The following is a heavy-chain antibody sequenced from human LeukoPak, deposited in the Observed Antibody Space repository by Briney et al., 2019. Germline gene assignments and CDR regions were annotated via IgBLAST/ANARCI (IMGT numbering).Heavy chain of an antibody. CDR2: ISAYNGNT. CDR3: ARDGLSIREVRGVIHY. Sequence: ASVKVSCKASGYTFTSYGISWVRQAPGQGLEWMGWISAYNGNTNYAQKLQGRVTITADKSTSTAYMELSSLRSEDTAVYYCARDGLSIREVRGVIHYWGQGTLVTVSS. V-gene: IGHV1-18*01. CDR1: GYTFTSYG. J-gene: IGHJ4*02. D-gene: IGHD3-10*01.